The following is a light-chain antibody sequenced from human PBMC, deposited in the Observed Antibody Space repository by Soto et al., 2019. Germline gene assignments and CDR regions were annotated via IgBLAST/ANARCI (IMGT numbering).Light chain of an antibody. V-gene: IGKV3-20*01. Sequence: EIVLTQSPSTLSLPPGERATLSCRTSQSINSAYLAWYQHKPGQAPRLLIFGTSTRATGIPDRFSGSGSGTDFTLTISRLEPEDCAVYYCQQFGGSVYIFGQGTKVEIK. CDR1: QSINSAY. CDR2: GTS. J-gene: IGKJ2*01. CDR3: QQFGGSVYI.